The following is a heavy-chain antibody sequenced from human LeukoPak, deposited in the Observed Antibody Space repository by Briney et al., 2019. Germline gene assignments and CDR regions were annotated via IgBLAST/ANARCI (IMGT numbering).Heavy chain of an antibody. CDR3: ARDKGLAIRAYDI. D-gene: IGHD3-9*01. J-gene: IGHJ3*02. CDR2: IDAGGNYI. CDR1: GFTFSTDN. Sequence: GGSLRLSCVASGFTFSTDNMNWVRQAPGKGLDWVAFIDAGGNYIQYADSVKGRFIISRDNAQNSLFLEVNSLRAEDTAVYYCARDKGLAIRAYDIWGQGTMVTVSS. V-gene: IGHV3-21*06.